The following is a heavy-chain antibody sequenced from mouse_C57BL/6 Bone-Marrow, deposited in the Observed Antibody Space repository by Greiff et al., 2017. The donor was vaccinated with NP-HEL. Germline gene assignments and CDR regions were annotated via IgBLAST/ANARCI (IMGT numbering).Heavy chain of an antibody. Sequence: EVQLQQSGAELVRPGASVKLSCTASGFNIKDDYMHWVKQRPEQGLEWIGWIDPENGDTDYASKFQGKATITADTSSNTAYLQLSSLTSEDTAVYNCTESKAWFAYWGQGTLVTVSA. V-gene: IGHV14-4*01. CDR1: GFNIKDDY. J-gene: IGHJ3*01. D-gene: IGHD1-3*01. CDR2: IDPENGDT. CDR3: TESKAWFAY.